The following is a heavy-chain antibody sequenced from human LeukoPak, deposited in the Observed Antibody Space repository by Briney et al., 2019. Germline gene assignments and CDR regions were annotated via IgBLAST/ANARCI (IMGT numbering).Heavy chain of an antibody. J-gene: IGHJ5*02. Sequence: SETLSLTCTVSGGAMSGNYWGWIRQPAGKGLEWIGRIYTTGSTNYNPSLKRRVTMSVDMSKKQFSLKLSSVTAADTAVYYCARSPTSTAVTNNYFDPWGQGTLVTVSS. V-gene: IGHV4-4*07. D-gene: IGHD4-17*01. CDR1: GGAMSGNY. CDR3: ARSPTSTAVTNNYFDP. CDR2: IYTTGST.